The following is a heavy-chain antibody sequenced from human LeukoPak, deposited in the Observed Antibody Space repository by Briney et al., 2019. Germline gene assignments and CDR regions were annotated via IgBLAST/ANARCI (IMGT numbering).Heavy chain of an antibody. J-gene: IGHJ4*02. CDR1: GGSIRSYY. CDR3: AREGGSSWYGIDY. CDR2: IYYSGST. Sequence: SETLSLTCTVSGGSIRSYYWSWIRQPPGKGLEWIGYIYYSGSTNYNPSLKSRVTISVDTSKNQFSLKLSSVTAADTAVYYCAREGGSSWYGIDYWGQGTLVTVSS. V-gene: IGHV4-59*01. D-gene: IGHD6-13*01.